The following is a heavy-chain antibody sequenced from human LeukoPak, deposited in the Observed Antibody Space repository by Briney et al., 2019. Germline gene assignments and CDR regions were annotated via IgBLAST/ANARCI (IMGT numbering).Heavy chain of an antibody. D-gene: IGHD3-9*01. CDR3: ARVRAYDILTGWAYYYYMDV. CDR1: GGSFSGYY. Sequence: PSETLSLTCAVYGGSFSGYYWSWIRQPPGKGLEWIGEINHSGSTNYNPSLKSRVTISVDTSKNQFSLKLSSVTAADTAVYYCARVRAYDILTGWAYYYYMDVWGKGTTVTVSS. J-gene: IGHJ6*03. CDR2: INHSGST. V-gene: IGHV4-34*01.